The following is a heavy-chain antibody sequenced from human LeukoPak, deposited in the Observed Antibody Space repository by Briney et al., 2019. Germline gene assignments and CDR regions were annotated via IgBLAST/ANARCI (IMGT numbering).Heavy chain of an antibody. CDR2: ISSSGSTI. CDR1: GFTFSSYE. CDR3: ARDIDDSSGYSYFDY. Sequence: GGSLRLSCAASGFTFSSYEMNWVRQAPGKGLEWVSYISSSGSTIYYAGSVKGRFTISRDNAKNSLYLQMNSLRAEDTAVYYCARDIDDSSGYSYFDYWGQGTLVTVSS. J-gene: IGHJ4*02. D-gene: IGHD3-22*01. V-gene: IGHV3-48*03.